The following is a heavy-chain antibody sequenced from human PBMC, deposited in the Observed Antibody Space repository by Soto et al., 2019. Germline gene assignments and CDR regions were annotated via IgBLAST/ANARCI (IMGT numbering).Heavy chain of an antibody. CDR1: GFTFSTYA. Sequence: EVQLLESGGGLVQPGGSLRLSCVASGFTFSTYAMSWFRQAPGKGLEWVSGVSGGGDRTQYADSVRGRFTISRDNSKNTLYLQMNSLRADDTAVFYCAKDATVTPYEYYCDYWGQGTLVTVSS. D-gene: IGHD4-17*01. CDR2: VSGGGDRT. J-gene: IGHJ4*02. V-gene: IGHV3-23*01. CDR3: AKDATVTPYEYYCDY.